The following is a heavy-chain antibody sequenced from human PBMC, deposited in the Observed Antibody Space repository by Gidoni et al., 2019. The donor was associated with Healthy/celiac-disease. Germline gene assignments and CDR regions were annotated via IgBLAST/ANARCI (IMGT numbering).Heavy chain of an antibody. D-gene: IGHD2-15*01. CDR2: IYYSGST. J-gene: IGHJ6*02. V-gene: IGHV4-31*03. Sequence: QVQLQESGPGLVKPSQTLSLTCTVSGGSISSGGYYWSWIRQHPGKGLEWIGYIYYSGSTYYNPSLKSRVTISVDTSKNQFSLKLSSVTAADTAVYYCARDCSGGSCYSDGMDVWGQGTTVTVSS. CDR1: GGSISSGGYY. CDR3: ARDCSGGSCYSDGMDV.